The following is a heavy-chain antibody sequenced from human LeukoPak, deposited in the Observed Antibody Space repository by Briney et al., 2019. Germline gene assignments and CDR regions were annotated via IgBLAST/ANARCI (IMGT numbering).Heavy chain of an antibody. Sequence: GASVKVSCKVSGYTLTELSMHWVRQAPGKGLEWMGGFDPEDGETIYAQKCQGRVTMTEDTSTATAYMELSSLRSEDTAVYYCATVGRDYYGSGSYYKPLSFHFDIWGQGTMVTVSS. D-gene: IGHD3-10*01. CDR3: ATVGRDYYGSGSYYKPLSFHFDI. CDR2: FDPEDGET. CDR1: GYTLTELS. V-gene: IGHV1-24*01. J-gene: IGHJ3*02.